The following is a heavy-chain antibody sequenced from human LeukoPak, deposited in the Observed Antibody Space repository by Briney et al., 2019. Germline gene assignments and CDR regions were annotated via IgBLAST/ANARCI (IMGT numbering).Heavy chain of an antibody. CDR2: IYYSGST. CDR1: GGSITNFY. V-gene: IGHV4-59*01. D-gene: IGHD3-3*01. CDR3: AKVYDFWSGHLPYFHC. J-gene: IGHJ4*02. Sequence: SETLSLTCTVSGGSITNFYWSWIWQPPGKGLEWIGYIYYSGSTNYNPSLKSRVTISVDTSKNQFSLKLSSVTAADTAVYYCAKVYDFWSGHLPYFHCWGQGTLVTVSS.